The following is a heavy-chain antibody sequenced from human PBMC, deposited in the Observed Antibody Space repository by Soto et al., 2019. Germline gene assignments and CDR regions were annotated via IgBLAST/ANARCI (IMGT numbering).Heavy chain of an antibody. J-gene: IGHJ4*02. CDR1: GLSLSTSGVG. CDR2: IYWNDDK. CDR3: AHRREQQLVSPPFDY. D-gene: IGHD6-13*01. Sequence: SGPTLVNPTQTLTLTCTFSGLSLSTSGVGVGWIRQPPGKALEWLALIYWNDDKRYSPSLKSRLTITKDTSKNQVVLTMTNMDPVDTATYYCAHRREQQLVSPPFDYWGQGTLVTVSS. V-gene: IGHV2-5*01.